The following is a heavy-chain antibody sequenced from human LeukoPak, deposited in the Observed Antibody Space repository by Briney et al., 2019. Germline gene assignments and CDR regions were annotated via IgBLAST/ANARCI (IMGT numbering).Heavy chain of an antibody. CDR2: IIPIFGTA. CDR1: GGTFSSYA. J-gene: IGHJ3*02. D-gene: IGHD1-14*01. CDR3: ARYNSDAFDM. Sequence: GASVKVSCKASGGTFSSYAISWVRQAPGQGVEWMGRIIPIFGTANYAQKFQGRVTITTDESTSTAYMELSSLRSEDTAVYYCARYNSDAFDMWGQGTMVTVSS. V-gene: IGHV1-69*05.